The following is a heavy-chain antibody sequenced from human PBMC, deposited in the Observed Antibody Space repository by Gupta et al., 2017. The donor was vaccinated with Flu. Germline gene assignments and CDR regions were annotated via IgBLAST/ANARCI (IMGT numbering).Heavy chain of an antibody. D-gene: IGHD3-3*01. CDR1: GGSISSYY. J-gene: IGHJ5*02. CDR3: AREKQSTIFGVVIGSPVGWFDP. V-gene: IGHV4-4*07. CDR2: IYTSGST. Sequence: QVQLQESGPGLVKPSETLSLTCTVSGGSISSYYWSWIRQPAGKGLEWIGRIYTSGSTNYNPSLKSRVTMSVDTSKNQFSLKLSSVTAADTAVYYCAREKQSTIFGVVIGSPVGWFDPWGQGTLVTVSS.